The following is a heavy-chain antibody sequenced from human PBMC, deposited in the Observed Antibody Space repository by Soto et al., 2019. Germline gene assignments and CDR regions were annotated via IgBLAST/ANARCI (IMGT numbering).Heavy chain of an antibody. CDR3: TTFNCSSTSCYDYYYYYYMDV. J-gene: IGHJ6*03. D-gene: IGHD2-2*01. V-gene: IGHV3-15*01. CDR1: GFTFSNAW. CDR2: IKSKTDGGTT. Sequence: GGSLRLSCAASGFTFSNAWMSWVRQAPGKGLEWVGRIKSKTDGGTTDCAAPVKGRFTISRDDSKNTLYLQMNSLKTEDTAVYYCTTFNCSSTSCYDYYYYYYMDVWGKGTTVTVSS.